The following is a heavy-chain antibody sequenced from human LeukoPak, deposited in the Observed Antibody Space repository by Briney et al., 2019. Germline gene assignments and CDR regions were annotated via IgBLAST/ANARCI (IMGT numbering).Heavy chain of an antibody. CDR3: AKDSQYSSSWLSSAEYFQH. CDR2: ISSSSSYI. D-gene: IGHD6-13*01. V-gene: IGHV3-21*01. J-gene: IGHJ1*01. CDR1: GFSFSSYS. Sequence: GGSLRLSCAASGFSFSSYSMNWVRQAPGKGLEWVSSISSSSSYIYYADSVKGRFTISRDNSKNTLYLQMNSLRAEDTAVYYCAKDSQYSSSWLSSAEYFQHWGQGTLVTVSS.